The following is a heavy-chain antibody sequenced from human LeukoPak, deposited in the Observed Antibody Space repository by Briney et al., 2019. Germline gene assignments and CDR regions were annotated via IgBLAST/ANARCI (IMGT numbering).Heavy chain of an antibody. D-gene: IGHD3-3*02. J-gene: IGHJ5*02. CDR3: ARGLRILGVVPSSGGWFDP. Sequence: SETLSLTCAVYGGSFSGYYWSWIRQPPGKGLEWIGEINHSGSTNYNPSLKSRVTISVDTSKNQFSLKLSSVTAADTAVYYCARGLRILGVVPSSGGWFDPWGQGTLVTVSS. CDR1: GGSFSGYY. CDR2: INHSGST. V-gene: IGHV4-34*01.